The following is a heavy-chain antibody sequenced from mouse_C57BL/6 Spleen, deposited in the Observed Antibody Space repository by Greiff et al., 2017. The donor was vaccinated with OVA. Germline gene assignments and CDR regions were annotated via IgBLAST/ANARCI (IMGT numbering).Heavy chain of an antibody. J-gene: IGHJ3*01. CDR2: ISYDGSN. V-gene: IGHV3-6*01. D-gene: IGHD2-4*01. CDR3: ARDRDYDSY. Sequence: EVQLQQSGPGLVKPSQSLPLTCSVTGYSITSGYYWNWIRQFPGNKLEWMGYISYDGSNNYNPSLKNRISITRDTSKNQFFLKLNSVTTEDTATYYCARDRDYDSYWGQGTLVTVSA. CDR1: GYSITSGYY.